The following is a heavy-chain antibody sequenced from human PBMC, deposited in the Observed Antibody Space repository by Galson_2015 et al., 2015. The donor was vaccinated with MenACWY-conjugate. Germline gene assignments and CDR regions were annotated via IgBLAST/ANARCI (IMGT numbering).Heavy chain of an antibody. CDR3: ASGYSYGYDAFDI. CDR2: VIPIFGTA. D-gene: IGHD5-18*01. J-gene: IGHJ3*02. CDR1: GGTFSSYA. V-gene: IGHV1-69*13. Sequence: SVKVSCKASGGTFSSYAISWVRQAPGQGLEWMGGVIPIFGTANYAQKFQGRVTITADESTSTAYMELSSLRSEDTAVYYCASGYSYGYDAFDIWGQGTMVTVSS.